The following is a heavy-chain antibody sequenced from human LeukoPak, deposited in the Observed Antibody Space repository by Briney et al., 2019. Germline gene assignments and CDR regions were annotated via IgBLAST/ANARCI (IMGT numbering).Heavy chain of an antibody. Sequence: GGSLGLSCAASGFTFSSYSMNWVRQAPGKGLEWVSSISSSGIYIYYADSVKGRFTISRDNAKNSLYLQMNSLRAEDTAVYYCARSRQHHYESSGNYKIFNWYFDLWGRGTLVTVSS. CDR1: GFTFSSYS. CDR3: ARSRQHHYESSGNYKIFNWYFDL. V-gene: IGHV3-21*01. CDR2: ISSSGIYI. J-gene: IGHJ2*01. D-gene: IGHD3-22*01.